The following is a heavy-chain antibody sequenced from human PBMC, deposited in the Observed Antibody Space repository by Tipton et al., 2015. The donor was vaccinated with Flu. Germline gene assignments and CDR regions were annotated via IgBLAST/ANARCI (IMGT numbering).Heavy chain of an antibody. D-gene: IGHD3-9*01. V-gene: IGHV4-39*02. CDR2: IYPSGTT. CDR1: SGSIRSTNYF. Sequence: TLSLTCTVSSGSIRSTNYFCAWIRQPPGKRLELIGSIYPSGTTYYNPSLKSRVTISVDTSKSQFSLMLRSVTAADTAVYYCAREGYFDRADQWGQGTLVIVSS. J-gene: IGHJ4*02. CDR3: AREGYFDRADQ.